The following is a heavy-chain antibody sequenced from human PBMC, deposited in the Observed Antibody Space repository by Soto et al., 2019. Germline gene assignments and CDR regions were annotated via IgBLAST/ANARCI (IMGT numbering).Heavy chain of an antibody. Sequence: EASVKVSCKASGYTFTSYAMHWVRQAPGQRLEWMGWINAGNGNTKYSQKFRGRVTITRDTSASTAYMELSSLRSEDAAVYYCARPNQVGFLEWLPMDVWGQGTTVTVSS. V-gene: IGHV1-3*01. J-gene: IGHJ6*02. CDR2: INAGNGNT. CDR1: GYTFTSYA. CDR3: ARPNQVGFLEWLPMDV. D-gene: IGHD3-3*01.